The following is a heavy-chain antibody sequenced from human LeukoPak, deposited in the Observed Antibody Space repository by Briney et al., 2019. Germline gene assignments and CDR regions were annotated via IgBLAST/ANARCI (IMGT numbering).Heavy chain of an antibody. D-gene: IGHD3-10*01. Sequence: SETLSLTCTVSGASFTSSGYYWSWIRQPAGKGLEWIGRIYTSGSTNYNPSLKSRVTMSVDTSKNQFSLKLSSVTAADTAVYYCARVYYYGSGSYQYYFDYWGQGTLVTVSS. CDR3: ARVYYYGSGSYQYYFDY. CDR1: GASFTSSGYY. J-gene: IGHJ4*02. CDR2: IYTSGST. V-gene: IGHV4-61*02.